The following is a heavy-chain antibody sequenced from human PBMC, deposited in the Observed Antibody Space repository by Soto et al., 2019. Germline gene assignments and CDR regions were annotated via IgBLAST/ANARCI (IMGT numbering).Heavy chain of an antibody. D-gene: IGHD3-3*01. CDR1: GYPVTAYY. CDR3: ARGGGVGVAGSAAVEM. Sequence: QLHLVQSGAVVKKPGASVTVSCSASGYPVTAYYMHWVRQAPGRGLEWMGGINPATGAAKYTQTFQGRVTMTRDTSTSTVFMGLGGLTSEDTAVFYGARGGGVGVAGSAAVEMWGQGTLVTVSS. V-gene: IGHV1-2*02. CDR2: INPATGAA. J-gene: IGHJ3*02.